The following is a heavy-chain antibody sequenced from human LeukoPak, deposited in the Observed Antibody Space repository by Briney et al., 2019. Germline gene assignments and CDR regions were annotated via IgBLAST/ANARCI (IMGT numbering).Heavy chain of an antibody. D-gene: IGHD5-12*01. V-gene: IGHV3-30*02. CDR1: GFDFNTFI. J-gene: IGHJ4*02. CDR2: LRAGGPYGTEK. Sequence: GGSLRLSCAASGFDFNTFIMHWVRQGPGKGLEWLTFLRAGGPYGTEKFYADSVKGRFTISTDNSKNTLYLQMNSLRAEDTAVYYCARGRNVVATSGYFDYWGQGTLVTVSS. CDR3: ARGRNVVATSGYFDY.